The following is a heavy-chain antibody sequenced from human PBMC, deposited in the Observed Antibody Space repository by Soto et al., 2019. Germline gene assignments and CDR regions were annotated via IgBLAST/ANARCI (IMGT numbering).Heavy chain of an antibody. Sequence: QVQLVQSGAEVKKPGASVKVSCKASGYTFTGYYIHWVRQAPGRGLEWVGWINTNSGGTNYAQKFQGRVTMTRDTSISTAYMELSRLTSDDTAVYYCARTQTNDYWGQGTLVTVSS. J-gene: IGHJ4*02. CDR2: INTNSGGT. CDR3: ARTQTNDY. V-gene: IGHV1-2*02. CDR1: GYTFTGYY.